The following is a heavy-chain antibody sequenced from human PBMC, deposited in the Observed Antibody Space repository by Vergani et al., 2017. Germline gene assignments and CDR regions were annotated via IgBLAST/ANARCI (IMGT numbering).Heavy chain of an antibody. CDR3: AKYISRNYYDSSAGNDAFDI. CDR1: GFTFSSYA. D-gene: IGHD3-22*01. J-gene: IGHJ3*02. Sequence: EVQLLESGGGLVQPGGSLRLSCAASGFTFSSYAMSWVRQAPGKGLEWVSAISGSGGSTYYADSVKGRFTISRDNSKNTLYLQMNSLSAEDTAVYYCAKYISRNYYDSSAGNDAFDIWGQGTMVTVSS. CDR2: ISGSGGST. V-gene: IGHV3-23*01.